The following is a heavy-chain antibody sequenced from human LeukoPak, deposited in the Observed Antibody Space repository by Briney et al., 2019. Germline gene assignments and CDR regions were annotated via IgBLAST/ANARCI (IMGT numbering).Heavy chain of an antibody. V-gene: IGHV1-24*01. CDR1: GYTLTELS. Sequence: GASVKVSCKVSGYTLTELSMHWVRQAPGKGLEWMGGFDPEDGETIYAQKFQGRVTMTEHTSTDTAYMELSSLRSEDTAVYYCATDLVRIFRGVNLYGMDVWGQGTTVTVSS. D-gene: IGHD3-10*01. CDR3: ATDLVRIFRGVNLYGMDV. J-gene: IGHJ6*02. CDR2: FDPEDGET.